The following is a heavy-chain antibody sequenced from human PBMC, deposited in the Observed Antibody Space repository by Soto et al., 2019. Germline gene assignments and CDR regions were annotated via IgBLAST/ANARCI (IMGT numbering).Heavy chain of an antibody. V-gene: IGHV3-15*07. CDR1: GFTFSNAW. Sequence: GGSLRLSCAASGFTFSNAWMNWVRQAPGKGLEWVGRIKSKTDGGTTDYAAPVKGRFTISRDDSKNTLYLQMNSLKTEDTAVYYCTTDLDNWNYVWEYYFDYWGQGTLVTVSS. J-gene: IGHJ4*02. CDR2: IKSKTDGGTT. CDR3: TTDLDNWNYVWEYYFDY. D-gene: IGHD1-7*01.